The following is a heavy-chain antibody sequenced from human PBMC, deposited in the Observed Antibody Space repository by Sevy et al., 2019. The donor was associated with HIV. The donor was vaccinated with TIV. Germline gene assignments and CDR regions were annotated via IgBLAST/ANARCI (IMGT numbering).Heavy chain of an antibody. D-gene: IGHD3-22*01. V-gene: IGHV1-18*04. CDR2: ISAYSGDT. CDR1: GYTFTSHG. CDR3: ARAGAFYYDTSGFSNY. J-gene: IGHJ4*02. Sequence: ASVKVSCKVFGYTFTSHGIIWVRQARGQGLEWMGWISAYSGDTKYAQNLQGRVTMTTDTSTSTAYMELRSLRSDDTAVYFCARAGAFYYDTSGFSNYWGQGTLVTVSS.